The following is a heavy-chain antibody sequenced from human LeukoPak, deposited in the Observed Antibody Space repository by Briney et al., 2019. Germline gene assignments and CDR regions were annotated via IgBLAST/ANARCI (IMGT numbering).Heavy chain of an antibody. D-gene: IGHD3-10*01. CDR3: ARRYYYSNYVDY. J-gene: IGHJ4*02. CDR2: IYYSGST. Sequence: SETLSLTCTVSGGSISSYYWGWIRQPPGKGLEWIGSIYYSGSTYYNPSLKSRVTISVDTSKNQFSLKLSSVTAADTAVYYCARRYYYSNYVDYWGQGTLVTVSS. CDR1: GGSISSYY. V-gene: IGHV4-39*01.